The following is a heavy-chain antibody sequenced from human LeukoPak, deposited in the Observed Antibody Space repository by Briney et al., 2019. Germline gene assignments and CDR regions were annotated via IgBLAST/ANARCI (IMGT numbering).Heavy chain of an antibody. CDR1: GFTFSSYS. Sequence: PGGSLRLSCAASGFTFSSYSVIWARQAPGKGLEWVSYVSNSGTTTYYADSVKGRFTISRDNGKNLVSLQMNSLRDEDPAVYYCARADRDGNKRFLDWGQGTLVTVSS. D-gene: IGHD5-24*01. J-gene: IGHJ4*02. V-gene: IGHV3-48*02. CDR2: VSNSGTTT. CDR3: ARADRDGNKRFLD.